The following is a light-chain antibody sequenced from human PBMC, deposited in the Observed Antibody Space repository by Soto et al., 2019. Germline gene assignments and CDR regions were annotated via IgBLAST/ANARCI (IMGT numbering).Light chain of an antibody. V-gene: IGLV7-46*01. CDR1: TGVVTSGHY. CDR3: LLSFGAAYV. J-gene: IGLJ1*01. CDR2: DTN. Sequence: QAVVNQEPSLAVSPGGTGTLTCGSSTGVVTSGHYPYWFQQKPGQDTRTLISDTNNRYSWTPARFSGSLFGGKAALTLSGAQPEDEADYYCLLSFGAAYVFGTGTKVTV.